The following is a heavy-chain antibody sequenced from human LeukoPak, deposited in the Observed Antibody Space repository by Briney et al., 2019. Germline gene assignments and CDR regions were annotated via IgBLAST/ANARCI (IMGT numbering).Heavy chain of an antibody. D-gene: IGHD2-15*01. CDR3: ARVKGGGYYYYGMDV. CDR1: GGSISSYY. J-gene: IGHJ6*02. V-gene: IGHV4-59*01. Sequence: SETLSLTCTVSGGSISSYYWSWIRQPPGKGLEWIGFFYYSGSTNYNPSLKSRVTMSVDPSKNHFSLKLSSVTAADTAVYYCARVKGGGYYYYGMDVWGQGTTVTVSS. CDR2: FYYSGST.